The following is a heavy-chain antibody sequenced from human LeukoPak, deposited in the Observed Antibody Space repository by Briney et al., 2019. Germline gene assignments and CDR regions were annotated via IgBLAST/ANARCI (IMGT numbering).Heavy chain of an antibody. CDR3: AKDSYGDYEGYYFDY. Sequence: GGSLRLSCAASGFTFGSYGMHWVRQAPGKGLEWVAFIRYDGSNKYYADSVKGRFTISRDNSKNTLYLQMNSLRAEDTAVYYCAKDSYGDYEGYYFDYWGQGTLVTVSS. V-gene: IGHV3-30*02. J-gene: IGHJ4*02. CDR2: IRYDGSNK. D-gene: IGHD4-17*01. CDR1: GFTFGSYG.